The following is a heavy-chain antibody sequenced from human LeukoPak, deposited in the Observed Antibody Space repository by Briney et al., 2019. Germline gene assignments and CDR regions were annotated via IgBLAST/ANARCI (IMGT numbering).Heavy chain of an antibody. J-gene: IGHJ4*02. CDR1: GGSITSNY. D-gene: IGHD3-10*01. CDR3: AGQLGAGHDY. V-gene: IGHV4-39*01. CDR2: IYYSGST. Sequence: SETLSLTCTVSGGSITSNYWGWIRQPPGKGLEWIGSIYYSGSTYYNPSLKSRVTISVDTSKNQFSLKLSSVTAADTAVYYCAGQLGAGHDYWGQGTLVTVSS.